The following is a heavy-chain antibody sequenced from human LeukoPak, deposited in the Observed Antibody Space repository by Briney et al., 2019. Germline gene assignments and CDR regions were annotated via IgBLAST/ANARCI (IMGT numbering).Heavy chain of an antibody. CDR1: GFTFDDYG. CDR2: INWNGGST. CDR3: ARERGIAAAGTFSDY. V-gene: IGHV3-20*04. Sequence: PGGSLRLSCAASGFTFDDYGMSRVRQAPGKGLEWVSGINWNGGSTGYADSVKGRFTISRDNAKNSLYLQMNSLRAEDTALYYCARERGIAAAGTFSDYWGQGTLVTVSS. D-gene: IGHD6-13*01. J-gene: IGHJ4*02.